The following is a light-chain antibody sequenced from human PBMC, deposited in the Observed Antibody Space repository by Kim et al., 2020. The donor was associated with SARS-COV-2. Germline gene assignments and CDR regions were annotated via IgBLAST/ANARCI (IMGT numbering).Light chain of an antibody. J-gene: IGLJ3*02. CDR3: AAWDDSLNGPV. CDR2: NNN. Sequence: QSVLTQPPSASGTPGQRVTISCSGSSSNIGTKTVTWYQQLPGTAPKLLIYNNNQRPSGVPDRFSGSKSGTSASLAISGLQSEDEADYYCAAWDDSLNGPVLGGGTQLTVL. CDR1: SSNIGTKT. V-gene: IGLV1-44*01.